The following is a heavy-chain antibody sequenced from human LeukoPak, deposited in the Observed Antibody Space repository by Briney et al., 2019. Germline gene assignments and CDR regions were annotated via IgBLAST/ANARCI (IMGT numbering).Heavy chain of an antibody. CDR1: GGSISSYY. CDR2: IYYSGST. J-gene: IGHJ5*02. CDR3: ARQIVVVPAAGGWFDP. D-gene: IGHD2-2*01. V-gene: IGHV4-59*08. Sequence: PSETLSLTCAVSGGSISSYYWSWIRQPPGKGLEWIGYIYYSGSTSYNPSLKSRVTISVDTSKNQFSLRLSSVTAADTAVYYCARQIVVVPAAGGWFDPWGQGTLVTVSS.